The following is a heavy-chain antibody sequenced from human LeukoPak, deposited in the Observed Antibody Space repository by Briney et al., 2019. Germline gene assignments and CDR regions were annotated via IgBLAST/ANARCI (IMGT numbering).Heavy chain of an antibody. D-gene: IGHD3-10*01. CDR3: ARLLYGSGQGWFDP. CDR2: ICSSSSYT. J-gene: IGHJ5*02. CDR1: GFTFSDYY. Sequence: GGSLRLSCAASGFTFSDYYMSWLRQAPGKGLEWVSYICSSSSYTNYADSVKGRFTISRDNAKNSLYLQMNSLRAEDTAVYYCARLLYGSGQGWFDPWGQGTLVTVSS. V-gene: IGHV3-11*06.